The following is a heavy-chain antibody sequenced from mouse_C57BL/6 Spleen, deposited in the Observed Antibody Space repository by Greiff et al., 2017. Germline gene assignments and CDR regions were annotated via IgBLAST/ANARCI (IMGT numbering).Heavy chain of an antibody. CDR2: ISSGSSTI. Sequence: EVQVVESGGGLVKPGGSLKLSCAASGFTFSDYGMHWVRQAPEKGLEWVAYISSGSSTIYYADTVKGRFTISRDNAKNTLFLQMTRLRSEDTAMYYCARTIYDGYYVDYAMDYWGQGTSVTVSS. J-gene: IGHJ4*01. V-gene: IGHV5-17*01. CDR1: GFTFSDYG. CDR3: ARTIYDGYYVDYAMDY. D-gene: IGHD2-3*01.